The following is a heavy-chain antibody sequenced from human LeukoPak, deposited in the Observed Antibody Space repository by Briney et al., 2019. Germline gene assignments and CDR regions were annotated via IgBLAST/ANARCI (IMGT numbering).Heavy chain of an antibody. D-gene: IGHD2-2*02. J-gene: IGHJ2*01. CDR2: IYYSGST. CDR1: GGSISSYY. V-gene: IGHV4-59*08. CDR3: ARHQFSCDSSGYFDL. Sequence: PSETLSLTCTVSGGSISSYYCSWIRQPPGKGLERIGYIYYSGSTNYNPSLKSRVTISVDTSKNQFSLKLSSVTAADTAVYYCARHQFSCDSSGYFDLWGRGTLVTVSS.